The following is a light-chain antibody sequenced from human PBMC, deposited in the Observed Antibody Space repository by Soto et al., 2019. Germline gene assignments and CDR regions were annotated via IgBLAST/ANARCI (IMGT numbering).Light chain of an antibody. CDR1: QSVSSD. CDR2: GAS. J-gene: IGKJ4*01. CDR3: QQYNNWPPLT. V-gene: IGKV3-15*01. Sequence: DIVVTQSPATLSVSPGERATLSCRASQSVSSDLAWYQQKPGQAPRLLIYGASTRATGIPARFSGSGSGTEFTLTISSLQSGDFAVYYCQQYNNWPPLTFGGGTKVDIK.